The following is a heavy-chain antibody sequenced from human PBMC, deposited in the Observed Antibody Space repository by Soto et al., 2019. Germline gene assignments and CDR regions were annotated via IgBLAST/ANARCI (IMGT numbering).Heavy chain of an antibody. CDR2: IYYSGST. CDR3: ARVASSSRRFDY. V-gene: IGHV4-31*03. D-gene: IGHD6-13*01. Sequence: TSETLSLTCTVSGGSISSGGYYWSWIRQHPGKGLEWIGYIYYSGSTYYNPSLKSRVTISVDTSKNQFSLKLSSVTAADTAVYYCARVASSSRRFDYWGQGTLVTVSS. J-gene: IGHJ4*02. CDR1: GGSISSGGYY.